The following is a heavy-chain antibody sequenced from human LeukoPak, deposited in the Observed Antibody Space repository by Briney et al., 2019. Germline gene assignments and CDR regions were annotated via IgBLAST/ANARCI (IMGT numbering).Heavy chain of an antibody. V-gene: IGHV1-18*04. Sequence: ASVKVSCKASGYTFTGYYMHWVRQAPGQGLEWMGWISAYNGNTNYAQKLQGRVTMTTDTSTSTAYMELRSLRSDDTAVYYCARDYRPYCSSTSCYVDYWGQGTLVTVSS. CDR2: ISAYNGNT. D-gene: IGHD2-2*01. J-gene: IGHJ4*02. CDR1: GYTFTGYY. CDR3: ARDYRPYCSSTSCYVDY.